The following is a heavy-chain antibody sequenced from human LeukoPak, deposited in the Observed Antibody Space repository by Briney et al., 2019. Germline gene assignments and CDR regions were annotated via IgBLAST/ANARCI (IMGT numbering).Heavy chain of an antibody. Sequence: GGSLRLSCAASGFSFSSYAMGWVRQAPGKGLEWVSTVNENGSRTYYADSVKGRFTMSRDNSKDTLYLQMNSLRAEDTAVYYCAKEGRPKSGGGYYDYWGQGTRVTVSS. V-gene: IGHV3-23*01. J-gene: IGHJ4*02. CDR1: GFSFSSYA. CDR3: AKEGRPKSGGGYYDY. D-gene: IGHD3-22*01. CDR2: VNENGSRT.